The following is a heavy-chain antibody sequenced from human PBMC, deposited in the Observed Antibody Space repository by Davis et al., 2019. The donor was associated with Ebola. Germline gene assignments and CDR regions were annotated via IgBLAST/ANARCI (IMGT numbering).Heavy chain of an antibody. J-gene: IGHJ4*02. CDR2: IYYSGST. V-gene: IGHV4-61*01. D-gene: IGHD6-13*01. CDR3: ARVRGYSSSWPFDY. CDR1: GGSVSSGSYY. Sequence: MPGGSLRLSCTVSGGSVSSGSYYWNWIRQPPGKGLEWIGYIYYSGSTNYDPSLKSRVTISVDTSKNQFSLKLSSVTAADTAVYYCARVRGYSSSWPFDYWGQGTLVTVSS.